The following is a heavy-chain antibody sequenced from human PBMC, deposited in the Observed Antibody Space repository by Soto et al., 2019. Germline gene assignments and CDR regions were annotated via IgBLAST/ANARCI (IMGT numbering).Heavy chain of an antibody. CDR3: AKDTYSSSWYF. Sequence: HPGGSLRLSCAASGFTFTNYLMTWVRQAPGKGLEWVSSIDKSGGDTYYADSVKGRFTISRDNSKNTLYLQMNGLRAEDTALYYCAKDTYSSSWYFWGQGTLVTVS. J-gene: IGHJ4*02. V-gene: IGHV3-23*05. CDR1: GFTFTNYL. CDR2: IDKSGGDT. D-gene: IGHD2-2*01.